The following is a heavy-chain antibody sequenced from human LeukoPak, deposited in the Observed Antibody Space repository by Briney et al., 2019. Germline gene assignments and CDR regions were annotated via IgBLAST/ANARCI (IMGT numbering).Heavy chain of an antibody. J-gene: IGHJ3*02. D-gene: IGHD4-11*01. CDR2: ISSSGGTT. V-gene: IGHV3-23*01. CDR3: AKDRGITLTSLAFDI. CDR1: GFTFSSYA. Sequence: PGGSLRLSCAASGFTFSSYAMNWVRQAPGKGLEWVSAISSSGGTTYYADSVKGRFTISRDTSKNTLYLQMNSLRAEDTAVYYCAKDRGITLTSLAFDIWGQGTVVTVSS.